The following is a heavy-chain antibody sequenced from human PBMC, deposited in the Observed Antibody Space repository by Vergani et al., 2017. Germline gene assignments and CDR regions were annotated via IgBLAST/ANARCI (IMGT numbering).Heavy chain of an antibody. CDR1: GFTFSSYA. Sequence: EVQLLESGGGLVQPGGSLRLSCAASGFTFSSYAMSWVRQAPGKGLEWVSAISGSGGRPYYADSVKGRFTISRDNSKNTLYLQMNSLRAEDTAVYYCAKDRGYCSSTSCGMGREDAFDIWGQGTMVTVSS. J-gene: IGHJ3*02. CDR2: ISGSGGRP. CDR3: AKDRGYCSSTSCGMGREDAFDI. D-gene: IGHD2-2*01. V-gene: IGHV3-23*01.